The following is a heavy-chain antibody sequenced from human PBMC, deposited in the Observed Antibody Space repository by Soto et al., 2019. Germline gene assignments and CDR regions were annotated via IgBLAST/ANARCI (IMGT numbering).Heavy chain of an antibody. V-gene: IGHV3-53*01. CDR1: GFTFSSYD. Sequence: GGSLRLSCAASGFTFSSYDMHWVRQATGKGLEWVSVIYSGGSTYYADSEKGRFTISRDNSKNTLYLQMNSLRAEETAVYYSARGGLLFPFNNGGQETLVTVSS. D-gene: IGHD3-3*01. CDR2: IYSGGST. J-gene: IGHJ4*02. CDR3: ARGGLLFPFNN.